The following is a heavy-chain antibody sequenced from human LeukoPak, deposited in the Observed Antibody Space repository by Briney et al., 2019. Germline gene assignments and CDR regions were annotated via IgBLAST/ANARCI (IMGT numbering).Heavy chain of an antibody. CDR2: ISAYNGNT. V-gene: IGHV1-18*04. J-gene: IGHJ4*02. Sequence: GASVKVSCKASGYTFSDDYMHWVRQAPRQGLEWMGWISAYNGNTNYAQKLQGRVTMTTDTSTSTAYMELRSLRSDDTAVYYCARGGQWRSYFDYWGQGTLVTVSS. CDR1: GYTFSDDY. D-gene: IGHD6-19*01. CDR3: ARGGQWRSYFDY.